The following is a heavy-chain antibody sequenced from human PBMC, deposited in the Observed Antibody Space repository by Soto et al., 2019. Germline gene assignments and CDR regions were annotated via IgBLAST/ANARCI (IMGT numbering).Heavy chain of an antibody. V-gene: IGHV3-30*18. CDR1: GFDFTYYA. Sequence: QVQLVESGGGAVQPGESLRLSCVASGFDFTYYAMHWVRQAPGKGLESVAVMSSDGSKIHHTDSVKGRFTISRDNSKNTLYLQMNSLRKEDTAVYFCAKDEGVGGTLGRFDYWGQGNLVSVS. J-gene: IGHJ4*02. CDR3: AKDEGVGGTLGRFDY. CDR2: MSSDGSKI. D-gene: IGHD1-26*01.